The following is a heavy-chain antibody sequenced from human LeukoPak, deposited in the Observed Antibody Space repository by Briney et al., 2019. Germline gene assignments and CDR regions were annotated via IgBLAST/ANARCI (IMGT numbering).Heavy chain of an antibody. CDR3: ARHNTWSSPDY. J-gene: IGHJ4*02. CDR1: GGSFSGYY. V-gene: IGHV4-34*01. CDR2: INHSGST. D-gene: IGHD1-20*01. Sequence: SETLSLTCAVYGGSFSGYYWSWIRQPPGKGLEWIGEINHSGSTYYNPSLKSRVTISIDTSKNQFSLKLSSVTAADTAVYYCARHNTWSSPDYWGQGTLVTVSS.